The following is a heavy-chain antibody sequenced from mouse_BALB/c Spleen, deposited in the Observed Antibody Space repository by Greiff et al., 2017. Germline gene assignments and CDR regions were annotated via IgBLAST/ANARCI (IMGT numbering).Heavy chain of an antibody. CDR3: ARSMAYYRYDEAMDY. CDR1: GYTFTSYY. CDR2: IYPGNVNT. D-gene: IGHD2-14*01. J-gene: IGHJ4*01. V-gene: IGHV1S56*01. Sequence: QVQLQQSGPELVKPGASVRISCKASGYTFTSYYIHWVKQRPGQGLEWIGWIYPGNVNTKYNEKFKGKATLTADKSSSTAYMQLSSLTSEDSAVYFCARSMAYYRYDEAMDYWGQGTSVTVSS.